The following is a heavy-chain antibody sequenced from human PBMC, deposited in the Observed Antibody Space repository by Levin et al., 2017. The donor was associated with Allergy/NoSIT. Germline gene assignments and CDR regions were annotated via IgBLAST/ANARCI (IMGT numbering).Heavy chain of an antibody. D-gene: IGHD5-12*01. V-gene: IGHV5-51*01. CDR2: IYPGDSDT. CDR1: GYSFSSNW. J-gene: IGHJ6*02. CDR3: VRNGYSEYAKSTYYFYYPMDV. Sequence: KVSCKTFGYSFSSNWIAWVRQMPGKGLEWMGIIYPGDSDTRYNPSVQGQVTISVDKSITTAFLQWSSLKASDTAIYYCVRNGYSEYAKSTYYFYYPMDVWGQGTTVTVSS.